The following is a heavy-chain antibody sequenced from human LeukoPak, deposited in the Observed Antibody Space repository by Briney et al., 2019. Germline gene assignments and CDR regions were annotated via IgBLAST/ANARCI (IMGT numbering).Heavy chain of an antibody. J-gene: IGHJ5*02. Sequence: PGGSLRLSCAASGFTFSSSAMSWVRQVPGKGLEWVSGISASGGSTSYADSVRGRFTISRDNSKNTLYVQMNSLRAEDTALYYCAKDQMALYDSSGYYGNWFDPWGQGTLVTVSS. CDR1: GFTFSSSA. V-gene: IGHV3-23*01. CDR3: AKDQMALYDSSGYYGNWFDP. D-gene: IGHD3-22*01. CDR2: ISASGGST.